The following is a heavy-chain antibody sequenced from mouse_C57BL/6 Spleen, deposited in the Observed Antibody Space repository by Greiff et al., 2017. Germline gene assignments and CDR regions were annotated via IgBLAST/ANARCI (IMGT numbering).Heavy chain of an antibody. J-gene: IGHJ2*01. Sequence: EVQLQQSGPELVKPGASVKISCKASGYTFTDYYMNWVKQSHGKSLEWIGDINPNNGGTSYNQKFKGKATLTVDKSSSTAYMELRSLTSEDSAVYYCAKGPYYYGSSDYWGQGTTLTVSS. D-gene: IGHD1-1*01. CDR1: GYTFTDYY. CDR2: INPNNGGT. V-gene: IGHV1-26*01. CDR3: AKGPYYYGSSDY.